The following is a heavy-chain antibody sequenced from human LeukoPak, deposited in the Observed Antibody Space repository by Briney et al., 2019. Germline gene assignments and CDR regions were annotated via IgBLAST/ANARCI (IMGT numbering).Heavy chain of an antibody. D-gene: IGHD6-13*01. CDR3: TTGPYSSNWYWVF. J-gene: IGHJ4*02. CDR2: IKSKTDGATT. CDR1: GFTLSNVW. Sequence: PGGSLRLSCAASGFTLSNVWMSWVRQAPGKGLEWIGRIKSKTDGATTDYAAPVKGRFTISRDDSKNTLYLQMNSLKSEDTAVYYCTTGPYSSNWYWVFWGQGTLVTVSS. V-gene: IGHV3-15*01.